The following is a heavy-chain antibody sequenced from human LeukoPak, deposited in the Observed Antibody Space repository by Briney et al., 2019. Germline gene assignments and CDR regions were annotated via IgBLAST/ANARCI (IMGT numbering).Heavy chain of an antibody. V-gene: IGHV3-23*01. D-gene: IGHD6-19*01. J-gene: IGHJ4*02. CDR2: ISGSGGNT. CDR3: ANIAVAGNKYFDY. Sequence: QPGGSLRLSCAASGFTFSTDVMSWVRQAPGKGLECVSAISGSGGNTYYADSVKGRFTISRDNSKNMLYLQMNSLRAEDTAVYYCANIAVAGNKYFDYWGQGTLVTVSS. CDR1: GFTFSTDV.